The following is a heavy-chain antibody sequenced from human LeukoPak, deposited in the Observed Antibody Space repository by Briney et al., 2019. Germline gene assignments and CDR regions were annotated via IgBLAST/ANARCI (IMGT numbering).Heavy chain of an antibody. CDR3: ARGDSSGYYYPFDY. CDR1: GGSISSYY. Sequence: SSETLSLTCTVSGGSISSYYWSWIRQPAGKGLEWIGRIYTSGSTNYNPSLKSRVTISVDTSKNQFSLKLSSVTAADTAVYYCARGDSSGYYYPFDYWGQGTLVTVSS. J-gene: IGHJ4*02. V-gene: IGHV4-4*07. CDR2: IYTSGST. D-gene: IGHD3-22*01.